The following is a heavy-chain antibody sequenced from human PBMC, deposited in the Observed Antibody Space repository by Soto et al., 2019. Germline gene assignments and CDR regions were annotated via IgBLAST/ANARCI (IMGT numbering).Heavy chain of an antibody. CDR1: GGTFSSYS. J-gene: IGHJ4*02. CDR2: IIPIFGTA. Sequence: SVKVSCKASGGTFSSYSISWVRQAPGQGLEWMGGIIPIFGTANYAQKFQGRVTITADESTSTAYMELSSLRSEDTAVYYCAIVFRRWPPYYPIGYWGPRPLVTVS. D-gene: IGHD3-10*01. V-gene: IGHV1-69*13. CDR3: AIVFRRWPPYYPIGY.